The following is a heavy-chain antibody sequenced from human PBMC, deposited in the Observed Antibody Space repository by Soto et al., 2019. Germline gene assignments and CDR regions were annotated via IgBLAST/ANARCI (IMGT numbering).Heavy chain of an antibody. V-gene: IGHV4-34*01. J-gene: IGHJ6*02. CDR2: INHSGST. CDR3: ARGPGITMVRVYGMDV. Sequence: SETLSLTCAVYGGSFSGYYWSWIRQPPGKGLEWIGEINHSGSTNYNPSLKSRVTISVDTSKNQFSLKLSSVTAADTAVYYCARGPGITMVRVYGMDVWGQGTTVT. CDR1: GGSFSGYY. D-gene: IGHD3-10*01.